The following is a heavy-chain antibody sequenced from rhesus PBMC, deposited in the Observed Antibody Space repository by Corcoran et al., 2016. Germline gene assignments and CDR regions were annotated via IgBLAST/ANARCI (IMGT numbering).Heavy chain of an antibody. Sequence: QVQLQESGPGLVKPSETLSLTRAVSGGSVSSSNRWSWIRQPPGKGLEWIGYISGSSGRTSYNPSLKSRVTLSTETSKNQFSLKLSSVAAADTAVYYCAREAPANYWGQGVLVTVSS. J-gene: IGHJ4*01. V-gene: IGHV4-65*01. D-gene: IGHD2-33*01. CDR3: AREAPANY. CDR2: ISGSSGRT. CDR1: GGSVSSSNR.